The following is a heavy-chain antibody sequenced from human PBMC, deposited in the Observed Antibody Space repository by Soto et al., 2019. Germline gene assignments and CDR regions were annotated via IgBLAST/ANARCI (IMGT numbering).Heavy chain of an antibody. Sequence: QVQLVESGGGVVQPGRSLRLSCAASGFTFSSYGMHWVRQAPGKGLEWVAVISYDGSNKYYVDSVKGRFTISRDNSKNTLYLQMNSLRAEDTAVYYCAKEVRWLRPYYYYYMDVWGKGTTVTVSS. V-gene: IGHV3-30*18. CDR2: ISYDGSNK. CDR1: GFTFSSYG. D-gene: IGHD5-12*01. CDR3: AKEVRWLRPYYYYYMDV. J-gene: IGHJ6*03.